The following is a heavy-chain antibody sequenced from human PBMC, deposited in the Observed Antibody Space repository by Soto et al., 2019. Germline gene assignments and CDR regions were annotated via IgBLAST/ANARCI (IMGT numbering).Heavy chain of an antibody. CDR2: IVPMFDTT. D-gene: IGHD2-15*01. V-gene: IGHV1-69*01. CDR1: GGAFGSYA. CDR3: TRHRGYSSGYWGQDF. Sequence: QVQLVQSGTEVKKPGSSVKVSCKASGGAFGSYAINWVRQAPGRGLEWMGGIVPMFDTTNYAQRFQGRVTVTADESTSTVYLELTRLRSEDTGMYYCTRHRGYSSGYWGQDFWGQGTLVTVSS. J-gene: IGHJ4*02.